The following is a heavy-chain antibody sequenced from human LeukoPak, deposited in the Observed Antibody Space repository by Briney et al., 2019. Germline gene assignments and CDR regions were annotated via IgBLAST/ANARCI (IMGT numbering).Heavy chain of an antibody. D-gene: IGHD3-10*01. V-gene: IGHV3-23*01. CDR2: ISGSGGST. CDR1: GFTFSSYA. Sequence: AGGSLRLSCAASGFTFSSYAMSWVRQAPGKGLEWVSAISGSGGSTYYADSVKGRFTISRDNSKNTLYLQMNSLRAEDTAVYYCAKDAVLLWFVSKGNAFDIWGQGTMVTVSS. J-gene: IGHJ3*02. CDR3: AKDAVLLWFVSKGNAFDI.